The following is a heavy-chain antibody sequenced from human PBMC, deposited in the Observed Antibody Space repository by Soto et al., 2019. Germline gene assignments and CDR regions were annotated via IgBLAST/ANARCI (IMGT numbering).Heavy chain of an antibody. J-gene: IGHJ3*02. Sequence: GASVKVSCKASGYTFTSYAMHWVRQAPGQRLEWMGWINAGNGNTKYSQKFQGRVTITRDTSASTAYMELSSLRSEDTAVYYCARGGYYDILTGYYKVIAFDIWGQGTMVTVSS. CDR3: ARGGYYDILTGYYKVIAFDI. V-gene: IGHV1-3*01. D-gene: IGHD3-9*01. CDR1: GYTFTSYA. CDR2: INAGNGNT.